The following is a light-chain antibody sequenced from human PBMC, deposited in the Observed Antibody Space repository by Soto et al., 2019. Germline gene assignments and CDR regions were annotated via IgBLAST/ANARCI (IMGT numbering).Light chain of an antibody. CDR3: QQLMSYPIT. J-gene: IGKJ5*01. CDR1: QGIRHD. Sequence: DIQMTQSPSSLSASVGDRVTITCRASQGIRHDLGWYQQKPGKAPKVLIHAASTLQSGVPSRFSGSGSGTEFTLTINSLQPEDFATYYCQQLMSYPITFGQGTRLEIK. V-gene: IGKV1-17*01. CDR2: AAS.